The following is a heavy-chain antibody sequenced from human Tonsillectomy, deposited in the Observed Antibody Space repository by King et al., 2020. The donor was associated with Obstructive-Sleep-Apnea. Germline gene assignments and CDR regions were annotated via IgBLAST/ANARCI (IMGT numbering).Heavy chain of an antibody. J-gene: IGHJ6*02. V-gene: IGHV3-48*04. CDR1: GFTFSTYS. CDR2: ISSSSSTT. D-gene: IGHD3-3*01. Sequence: VQLVESGGGLVQPGGSLRLSCVASGFTFSTYSMNWVRQAPGKGLEWISHISSSSSTTYYADSVKGRFTLSRDNAKNSLYLQMNSLRAEDTAVYYCVNNYDFWSGYYPYGMDVWGQGTTVTVSS. CDR3: VNNYDFWSGYYPYGMDV.